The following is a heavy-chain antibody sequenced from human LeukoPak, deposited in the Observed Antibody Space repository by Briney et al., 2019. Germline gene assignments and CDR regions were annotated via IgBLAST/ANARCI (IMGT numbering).Heavy chain of an antibody. CDR3: ARGPRAAADDY. D-gene: IGHD6-13*01. V-gene: IGHV1-3*01. CDR2: INAGSGNT. Sequence: ASVKVSCKASGGTFSSYAISWGRQAPGQSLEWLGWINAGSGNTKYSEKFQGRVTITRDTSASTAYLELSSLRSEDTAVYYCARGPRAAADDYWGQGTLVTVSS. CDR1: GGTFSSYA. J-gene: IGHJ4*02.